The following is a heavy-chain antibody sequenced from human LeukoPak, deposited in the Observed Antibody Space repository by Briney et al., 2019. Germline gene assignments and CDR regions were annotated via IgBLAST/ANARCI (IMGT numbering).Heavy chain of an antibody. CDR1: GGSFSGYY. CDR2: INHSGST. V-gene: IGHV4-34*01. J-gene: IGHJ5*02. Sequence: SETLSLTCALYGGSFSGYYWSWIRQPPGKGLEWIGEINHSGSTNYNPSLKSRVTISVDTSKNQFSLKLSSVTAADTAVYYCARQATGGGLGWFDPWGQGTLVTVSS. CDR3: ARQATGGGLGWFDP. D-gene: IGHD2-8*02.